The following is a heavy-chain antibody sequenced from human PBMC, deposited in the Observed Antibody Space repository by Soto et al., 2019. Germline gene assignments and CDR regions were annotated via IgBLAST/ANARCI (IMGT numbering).Heavy chain of an antibody. CDR1: GFSFSSYS. Sequence: PGGSLSLSCAASGFSFSSYSMSWVRLAPGKGLEWVSLISGSGSSTYYADSVKGRFTISRDNSKNTLYLQMNSLRAEDTAVYYCAKCADYDFWSASNWFDPWGQGTLVTVSS. CDR3: AKCADYDFWSASNWFDP. J-gene: IGHJ5*02. V-gene: IGHV3-23*01. CDR2: ISGSGSST. D-gene: IGHD3-3*01.